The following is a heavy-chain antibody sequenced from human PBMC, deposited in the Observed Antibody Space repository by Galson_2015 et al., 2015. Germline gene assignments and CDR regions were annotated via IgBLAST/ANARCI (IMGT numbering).Heavy chain of an antibody. CDR2: IKQDGSEK. CDR1: GDSIATNY. Sequence: ETLSLTCSVSGDSIATNYWSWVRQAPGKGLEWVANIKQDGSEKYYVDSVKGRFTISRDNAKNSLYLQMNSLRAEDTAIYYCASQTWTGYFDYWGQGILVTVSS. D-gene: IGHD3-10*01. J-gene: IGHJ4*02. CDR3: ASQTWTGYFDY. V-gene: IGHV3-7*03.